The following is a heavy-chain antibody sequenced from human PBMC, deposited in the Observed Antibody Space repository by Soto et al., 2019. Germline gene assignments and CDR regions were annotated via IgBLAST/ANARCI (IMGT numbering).Heavy chain of an antibody. J-gene: IGHJ5*02. CDR3: ARTYGTGSLNWFDP. D-gene: IGHD3-10*01. CDR1: GFIFSSYD. V-gene: IGHV3-48*04. CDR2: ISSGSGNI. Sequence: EVQLVESGGGLVQPGGSLRLSCAASGFIFSSYDMNWVRQAPGKGLEWVSYISSGSGNILYVDSVKGRFTISRDNAKNSLYLKMNSLRAEDTAVYYCARTYGTGSLNWFDPWGKGTLVTVSS.